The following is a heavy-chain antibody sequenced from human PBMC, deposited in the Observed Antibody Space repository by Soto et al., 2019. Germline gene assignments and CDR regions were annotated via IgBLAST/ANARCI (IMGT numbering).Heavy chain of an antibody. CDR3: AREENCSDGVCYSEYFQR. V-gene: IGHV1-46*01. Sequence: QVQLVQSGAEVKKPGASVKVSCKASGYIFTAYSMHWVRQAPGQGLEWMGVVNPSGGSTNYAQKSPGRITLTRDTSTITVYMDLRSLTSEDTSVYYCAREENCSDGVCYSEYFQRWGQGTLVTVSS. CDR2: VNPSGGST. J-gene: IGHJ1*01. D-gene: IGHD2-15*01. CDR1: GYIFTAYS.